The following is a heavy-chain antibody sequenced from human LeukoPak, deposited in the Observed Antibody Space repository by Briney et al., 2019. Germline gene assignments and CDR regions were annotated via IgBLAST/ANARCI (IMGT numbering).Heavy chain of an antibody. CDR2: IYYSGST. D-gene: IGHD3-10*01. J-gene: IGHJ5*02. V-gene: IGHV4-59*01. Sequence: SETLSLTCTVSGGPISRYYWSWIRQPPGKGLEWIGYIYYSGSTNYNPSLKSRVTISVDTSKNQCSLKLSSVTAADTAVYYCARAAYGSGSYRRGVNWFDPWGQGTLVTVSS. CDR1: GGPISRYY. CDR3: ARAAYGSGSYRRGVNWFDP.